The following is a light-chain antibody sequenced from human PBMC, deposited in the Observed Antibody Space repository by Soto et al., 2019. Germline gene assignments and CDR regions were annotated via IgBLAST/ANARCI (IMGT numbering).Light chain of an antibody. CDR2: DDS. V-gene: IGLV3-21*02. J-gene: IGLJ2*01. CDR3: QMWGSGTNHVV. Sequence: SYELAQPPSVSLAPGQTARITCGGNDVGRKSVHWYQQKPGQAPVLVVYDDSVRPSGIPERFSGSNSENTATLTISRVEAGDEADYFCQMWGSGTNHVVFGGGTKVTVL. CDR1: DVGRKS.